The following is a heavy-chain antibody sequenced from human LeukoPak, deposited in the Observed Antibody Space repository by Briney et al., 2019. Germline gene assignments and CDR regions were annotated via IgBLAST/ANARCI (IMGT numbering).Heavy chain of an antibody. Sequence: GGSLRLSGAASGLNYSDYYMSWLHQAPGKGLDRVAYISSSSSYTNYADAVKGRFTISRDNSKNTLYLQMNSLRAEDTAVYYCAKTDYYDSSGYFHWGQGTLVIVS. V-gene: IGHV3-11*06. CDR2: ISSSSSYT. CDR3: AKTDYYDSSGYFH. CDR1: GLNYSDYY. J-gene: IGHJ1*01. D-gene: IGHD3-22*01.